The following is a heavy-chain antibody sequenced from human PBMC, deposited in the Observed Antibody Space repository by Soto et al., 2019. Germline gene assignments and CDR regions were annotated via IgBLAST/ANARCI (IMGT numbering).Heavy chain of an antibody. CDR2: INTANGNT. Sequence: QVQLVQSGAEVKKPGASVKVSCKASGYTFTTYGISWVRQAPGQGLEWMGWINTANGNTNFAQNFQGRVTMTTDTSTTTAYMELRSLRSDDTAVYYRARDRKPYCAGDCYPYYFDYWGKGSLVTASS. J-gene: IGHJ4*02. CDR3: ARDRKPYCAGDCYPYYFDY. V-gene: IGHV1-18*01. CDR1: GYTFTTYG. D-gene: IGHD2-21*02.